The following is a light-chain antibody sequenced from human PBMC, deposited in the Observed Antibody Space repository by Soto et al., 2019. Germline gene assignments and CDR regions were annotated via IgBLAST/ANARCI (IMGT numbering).Light chain of an antibody. J-gene: IGKJ1*01. CDR2: AAS. Sequence: AIQMTQSPSSLSASVGDRVTITCRASQGIRNDLGWYQQKPGTAPKLLIYAASSLQSGAPSRFSGSGSGTDFTLTISSLQAEDFATYYCLQDYTYPWTFGQGTKVEIK. CDR1: QGIRND. V-gene: IGKV1-6*01. CDR3: LQDYTYPWT.